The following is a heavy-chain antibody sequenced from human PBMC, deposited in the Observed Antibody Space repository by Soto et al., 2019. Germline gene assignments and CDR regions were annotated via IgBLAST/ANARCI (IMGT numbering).Heavy chain of an antibody. CDR2: IRSNIYQM. D-gene: IGHD3-22*01. Sequence: GGSLRLSCSASGFLFSSYTINWVRQAPGKGLEWISSIRSNIYQMFYADSVKGRFTISRDNSENMVSLQMNSLRAEDTAVYYCAKDTYYHDSSGYYVFDYWGQGTLVTVSS. CDR3: AKDTYYHDSSGYYVFDY. J-gene: IGHJ4*02. CDR1: GFLFSSYT. V-gene: IGHV3-21*01.